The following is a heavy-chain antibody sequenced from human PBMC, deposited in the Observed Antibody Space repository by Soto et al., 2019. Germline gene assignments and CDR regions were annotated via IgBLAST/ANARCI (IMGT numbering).Heavy chain of an antibody. J-gene: IGHJ6*03. Sequence: QVQLVESGGGVVQSGRSLRLSCAASGFTFSNYAMHWVRQAPGKGLEWVAVISYDGNNNYYADSLEGRLTISRDNSRNTLYLQMNSLRAEDTAVYYCAKEVAARFDYYYYYMDVWGKGTTVTVSS. D-gene: IGHD6-6*01. V-gene: IGHV3-30*18. CDR3: AKEVAARFDYYYYYMDV. CDR2: ISYDGNNN. CDR1: GFTFSNYA.